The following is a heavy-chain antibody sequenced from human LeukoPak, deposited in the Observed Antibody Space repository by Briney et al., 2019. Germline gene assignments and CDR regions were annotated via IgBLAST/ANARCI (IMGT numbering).Heavy chain of an antibody. Sequence: GGSLRLSCEASGFTFGIYGMTWVRQAPGKGLEWVSGITGSSTWTYYADSVRGRFTISRDNSKNTLHLQMNNLTADDTAIYYCARELVSLGTGYFDLWGRGTLVTVSS. D-gene: IGHD7-27*01. CDR2: ITGSSTWT. V-gene: IGHV3-23*01. J-gene: IGHJ2*01. CDR3: ARELVSLGTGYFDL. CDR1: GFTFGIYG.